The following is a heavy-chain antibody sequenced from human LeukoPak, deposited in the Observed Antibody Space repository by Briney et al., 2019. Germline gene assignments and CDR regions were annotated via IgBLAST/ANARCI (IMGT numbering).Heavy chain of an antibody. J-gene: IGHJ3*02. CDR3: AGMGERYHAAFDI. CDR2: IYYSGST. CDR1: GGSISSYY. V-gene: IGHV4-59*01. D-gene: IGHD1-1*01. Sequence: PSETLSLTCTVSGGSISSYYWSWIRQPPGKGLEWIGYIYYSGSTNYNPSLKSRVTISVDTSKNQFSLKLSSVTAADTAVYYCAGMGERYHAAFDIWGQGTMVTVSS.